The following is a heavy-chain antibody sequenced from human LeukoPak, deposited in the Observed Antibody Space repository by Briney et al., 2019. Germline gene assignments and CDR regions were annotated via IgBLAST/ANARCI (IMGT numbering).Heavy chain of an antibody. D-gene: IGHD3-16*02. CDR1: GFIFSSYE. CDR2: ISSSGTI. CDR3: ARTHNNYVWGSYRGYYFDY. J-gene: IGHJ4*02. V-gene: IGHV3-48*03. Sequence: PGGSLRLSFPASGFIFSSYEMNWVRQARGKGLEWVCHISSSGTIYYADSVKGRFTISRDNAKNSLYLQMNRLRAEDTAVYYCARTHNNYVWGSYRGYYFDYWGQGTLVTVSS.